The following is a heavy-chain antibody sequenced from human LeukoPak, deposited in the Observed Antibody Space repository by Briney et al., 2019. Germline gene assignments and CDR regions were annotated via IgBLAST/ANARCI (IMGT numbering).Heavy chain of an antibody. CDR2: MNPNSGNT. D-gene: IGHD2-2*01. CDR3: ARVVGYCSSTSCYRRFDY. Sequence: ASVKVSCKASGYTFTSYDINWVRQATGQGLEWMGWMNPNSGNTGYAQKFQGRVTMTRSTSISTAYMELSSLRSEDTAVYYCARVVGYCSSTSCYRRFDYWGQGTLVTVSS. J-gene: IGHJ4*02. V-gene: IGHV1-8*01. CDR1: GYTFTSYD.